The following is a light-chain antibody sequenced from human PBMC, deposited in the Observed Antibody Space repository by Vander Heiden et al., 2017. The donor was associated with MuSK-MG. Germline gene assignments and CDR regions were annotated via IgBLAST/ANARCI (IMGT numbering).Light chain of an antibody. CDR3: VAWEDGRNGYV. CDR2: RNN. J-gene: IGLJ1*01. V-gene: IGLV1-44*01. Sequence: QSVLPQPPSASGTPGLGVTISCSGSGSKIGGNTVTWYQQLPGTAPNLLIYRNNQRPSGVPERFSGSKSGTTAALAISGLQSEDEADYYCVAWEDGRNGYVVGSGTKLTVL. CDR1: GSKIGGNT.